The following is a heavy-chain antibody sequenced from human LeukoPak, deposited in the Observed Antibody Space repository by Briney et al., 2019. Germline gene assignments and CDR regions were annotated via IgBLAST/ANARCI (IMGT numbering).Heavy chain of an antibody. CDR2: INPNSGGT. J-gene: IGHJ6*03. Sequence: ASVKVSCKASGYTFTGYYMHCVRQAPGQGLEWMGRINPNSGGTNYAQKFQGRVTMTRDTSISTAYMELSSLRSDDTAVYYYARDLEEDSGSYGARYYYYMDVWGKGTTVTVSS. CDR1: GYTFTGYY. D-gene: IGHD1-26*01. CDR3: ARDLEEDSGSYGARYYYYMDV. V-gene: IGHV1-2*06.